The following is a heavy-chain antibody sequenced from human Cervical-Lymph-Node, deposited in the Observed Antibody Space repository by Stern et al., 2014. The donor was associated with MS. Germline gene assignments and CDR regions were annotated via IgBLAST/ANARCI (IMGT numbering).Heavy chain of an antibody. Sequence: QVQLVQSGAEVKKPGASVKVSCKASGYTFSSYYMHWVRQAPGQGLEWMGIINPSGGSTRYAQKFQGRVTMTRDTSTSTVYMELGSQRSEDTAVYYCARSGSYSDAFDIWGQGTMVTVSS. CDR1: GYTFSSYY. CDR2: INPSGGST. V-gene: IGHV1-46*01. D-gene: IGHD1-26*01. J-gene: IGHJ3*02. CDR3: ARSGSYSDAFDI.